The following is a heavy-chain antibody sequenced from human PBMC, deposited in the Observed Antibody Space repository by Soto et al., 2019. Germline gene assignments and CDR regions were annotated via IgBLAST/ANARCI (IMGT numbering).Heavy chain of an antibody. Sequence: SETLSLTCAVYGGSFSGYYWSWIRQPPGKGLEWIGEMSHSGSTHYNPSLKSRVTISVDTSKNQFSLKMSSVTAADTALYYCARVERGTATTVVDAFDIWGPGTMVTVSS. CDR2: MSHSGST. CDR1: GGSFSGYY. V-gene: IGHV4-34*01. J-gene: IGHJ3*02. D-gene: IGHD1-1*01. CDR3: ARVERGTATTVVDAFDI.